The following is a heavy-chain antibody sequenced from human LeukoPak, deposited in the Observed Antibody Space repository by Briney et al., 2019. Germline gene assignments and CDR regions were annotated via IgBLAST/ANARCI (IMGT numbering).Heavy chain of an antibody. J-gene: IGHJ4*02. CDR2: IYHSGGP. V-gene: IGHV4-30-2*01. CDR1: GGSFSSGDYS. Sequence: SQTLSLTCAVSGGSFSSGDYSWSWIRQPPGKGLEWIGYIYHSGGPYYNPSLKSRVTISIDRSKNQLSLKLNSVTAADTAVYYCAREILSSVGYFDYWGQGILVTVSS. CDR3: AREILSSVGYFDY. D-gene: IGHD2-15*01.